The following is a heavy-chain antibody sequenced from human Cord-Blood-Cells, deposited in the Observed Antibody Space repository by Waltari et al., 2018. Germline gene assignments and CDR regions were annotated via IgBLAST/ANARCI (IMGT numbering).Heavy chain of an antibody. D-gene: IGHD2-8*01. CDR2: ISHIFDTA. V-gene: IGHV1-69*06. J-gene: IGHJ3*02. CDR3: AREGGYCTNGVCYTGAAFDI. CDR1: GGTFSSYA. Sequence: QVQLVQSGAEVKKPGSSVKVSCKASGGTFSSYAISWVRQAPGQGLEWMGGISHIFDTANDPKKFQGRVTITADKSTSTAYMELSSLRSEDTAVYYCAREGGYCTNGVCYTGAAFDIWGQGTMVTVSS.